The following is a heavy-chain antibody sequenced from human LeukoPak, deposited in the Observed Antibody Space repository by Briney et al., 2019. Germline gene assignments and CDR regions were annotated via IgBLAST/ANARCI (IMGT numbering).Heavy chain of an antibody. CDR3: ATEAIVVVTARDYWYFDL. CDR2: IIPMLGIP. V-gene: IGHV1-69*04. J-gene: IGHJ2*01. Sequence: SVKVSCKASGYTLTGYYMHWVRQATGQGLEWMGRIIPMLGIPNYAQKFQGRVTITADKSTPTAYMELSSLRSEDTAVYYCATEAIVVVTARDYWYFDLWGRGTLVTVSS. D-gene: IGHD2-21*02. CDR1: GYTLTGYY.